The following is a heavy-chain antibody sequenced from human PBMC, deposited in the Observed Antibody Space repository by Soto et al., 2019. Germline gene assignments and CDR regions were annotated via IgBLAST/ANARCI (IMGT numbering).Heavy chain of an antibody. V-gene: IGHV3-30*04. D-gene: IGHD6-13*01. CDR2: ISYDGGKK. J-gene: IGHJ4*01. CDR1: GFNFSSYA. Sequence: PGGSLRLSCAASGFNFSSYAMHWVRQAPGKGLEWVAVISYDGGKKYYADSVKGRFTISRDNSQNTLYVEMTSLSAEDTAVYYCAREGQPAAGTTPHNWGHGTLVTVSS. CDR3: AREGQPAAGTTPHN.